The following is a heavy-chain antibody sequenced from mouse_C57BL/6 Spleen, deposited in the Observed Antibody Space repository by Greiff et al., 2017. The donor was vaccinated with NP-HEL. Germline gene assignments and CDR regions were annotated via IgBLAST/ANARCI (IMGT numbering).Heavy chain of an antibody. CDR1: GFTFSSYG. CDR3: ARQVEQEGKRGWAY. CDR2: ISSGGSYT. V-gene: IGHV5-6*01. J-gene: IGHJ3*01. Sequence: EVQVVESGGDLVKPGGSLKLSCAASGFTFSSYGMSWVRQTPDKRLEWVATISSGGSYTYYPDSVKGRFTITRDNAKNTRYLQMSSLKSEDTAMYYWARQVEQEGKRGWAYWGQGTLVTVSA. D-gene: IGHD1-1*02.